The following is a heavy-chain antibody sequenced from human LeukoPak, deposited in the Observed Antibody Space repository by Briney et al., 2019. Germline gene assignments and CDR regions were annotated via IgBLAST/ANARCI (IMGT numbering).Heavy chain of an antibody. Sequence: SVKVSCKASGGTFSSYAISWVRQAPGQGLEWMGGIIPIFGTANYAQKFQGRVTITADESTSTAYMELSSLRSEDTAVYYCAREVAKALGSSSWYVEGDWFDPWGRGTLVTVSS. D-gene: IGHD6-13*01. V-gene: IGHV1-69*13. CDR3: AREVAKALGSSSWYVEGDWFDP. CDR1: GGTFSSYA. J-gene: IGHJ5*02. CDR2: IIPIFGTA.